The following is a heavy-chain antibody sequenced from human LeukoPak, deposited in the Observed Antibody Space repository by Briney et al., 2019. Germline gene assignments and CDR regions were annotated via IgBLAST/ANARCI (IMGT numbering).Heavy chain of an antibody. J-gene: IGHJ5*02. CDR2: VSGSGYST. Sequence: PGGSLRLSCAASGFTFSSYAMSWVRQAPGKGLEWVSAVSGSGYSTYYADSVKGRFTISRDNSKNTLYLQMNSLRAKDRAVYYCAKDRRFNRHDGDWSDPWGQGTLVTVSS. CDR1: GFTFSSYA. D-gene: IGHD1-1*01. CDR3: AKDRRFNRHDGDWSDP. V-gene: IGHV3-23*01.